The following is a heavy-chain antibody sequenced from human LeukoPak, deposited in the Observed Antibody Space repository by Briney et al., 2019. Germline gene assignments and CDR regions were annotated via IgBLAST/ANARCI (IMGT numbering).Heavy chain of an antibody. V-gene: IGHV3-48*03. Sequence: GGSLRLSCAASGFTFSSYEMNWVRQAPGKGLEWVSYISSSGSIIYYADSVKGRFTISRDNAKNSLYLQMNSLRAEDTAVYYCARDRVGCSSTSCYGGDAFDIWGQGTMVTVSS. D-gene: IGHD2-2*01. J-gene: IGHJ3*02. CDR1: GFTFSSYE. CDR2: ISSSGSII. CDR3: ARDRVGCSSTSCYGGDAFDI.